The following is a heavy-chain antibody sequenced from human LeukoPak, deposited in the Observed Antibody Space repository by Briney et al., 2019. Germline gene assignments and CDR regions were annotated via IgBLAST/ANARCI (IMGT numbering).Heavy chain of an antibody. V-gene: IGHV5-51*01. CDR2: IYPDDSDT. Sequence: GESLKISFKGFHSRFTNYWIGWVRPMPGKGLEWMGFIYPDDSDTRYSPSFQGQVTISVDKSISTAYLQWRSLKASDTAIYFCARKDSSSWYYIDYWGQGTLVTVSS. D-gene: IGHD6-13*01. CDR3: ARKDSSSWYYIDY. CDR1: HSRFTNYW. J-gene: IGHJ4*02.